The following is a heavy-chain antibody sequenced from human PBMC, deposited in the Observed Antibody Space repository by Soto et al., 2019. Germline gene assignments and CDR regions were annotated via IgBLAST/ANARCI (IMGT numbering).Heavy chain of an antibody. Sequence: VGSLRLSCAASGFTFSNACMSWVRQAPGKGLEWVGRIKSKTDGGTTDYAAPVKGRFTISRDDSKNTLYLQMNSLKTEDTAVYYCTTDPFWSGYLPTLFHYWGQGTLVTVSP. CDR1: GFTFSNAC. CDR3: TTDPFWSGYLPTLFHY. CDR2: IKSKTDGGTT. D-gene: IGHD3-3*01. J-gene: IGHJ4*02. V-gene: IGHV3-15*01.